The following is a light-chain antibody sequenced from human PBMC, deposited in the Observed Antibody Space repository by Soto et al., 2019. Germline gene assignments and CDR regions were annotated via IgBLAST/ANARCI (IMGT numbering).Light chain of an antibody. Sequence: IVLTQSPGTLSLSPGERATLSCRASQSVGSNYLAWYQQKPGQAPRLLIYGASSRATGIPDRFSGSGSGTEFTLTIRRLEPEDFAVYYCQHYGTSAYTFGQGTTLEIK. CDR3: QHYGTSAYT. CDR1: QSVGSNY. J-gene: IGKJ2*01. V-gene: IGKV3-20*01. CDR2: GAS.